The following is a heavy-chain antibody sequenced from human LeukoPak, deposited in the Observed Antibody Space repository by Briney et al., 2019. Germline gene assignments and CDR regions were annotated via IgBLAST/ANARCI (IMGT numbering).Heavy chain of an antibody. CDR1: GFPFSGYA. CDR3: AKDSRLLRGVVTTASDS. CDR2: FSGSGTST. V-gene: IGHV3-23*01. J-gene: IGHJ4*02. D-gene: IGHD3-3*01. Sequence: GGSLRLSCAASGFPFSGYAMSWVRQTPGKGLELVAAFSGSGTSTYYADSVEGRFTISRDNSKNILFLQMSSLRVEDTAIYYCAKDSRLLRGVVTTASDSWGQGTLVTVSS.